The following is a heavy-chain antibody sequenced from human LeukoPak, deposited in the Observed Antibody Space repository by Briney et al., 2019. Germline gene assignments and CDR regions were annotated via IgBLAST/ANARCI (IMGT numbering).Heavy chain of an antibody. D-gene: IGHD4-17*01. CDR2: IYYSGST. CDR3: ARGGDGDYGYYYYGMDV. CDR1: GGSISSGDYY. V-gene: IGHV4-30-4*01. J-gene: IGHJ6*02. Sequence: SQTLSLTCTVSGGSISSGDYYWSWIRQPPGKGLEWIGYIYYSGSTYYNPSLKSRVTISVDTSKNQFSLKLSSVTAADTAVYYCARGGDGDYGYYYYGMDVWGQGTTVTVSS.